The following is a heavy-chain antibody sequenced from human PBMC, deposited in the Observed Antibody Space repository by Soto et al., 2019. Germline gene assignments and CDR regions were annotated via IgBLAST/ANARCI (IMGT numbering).Heavy chain of an antibody. CDR2: ISYDGSNK. Sequence: QVQLVESGGGVVQPGRSLRLSCAASGFTFSSYGMHWVRQAPGKGLEWVAVISYDGSNKYYADSVKGRFTISRDNSKNTLYLQMNSLRAEDTAVYYCAKSYYYDSSGYFPFDYWGQGTLVTVSS. D-gene: IGHD3-22*01. CDR3: AKSYYYDSSGYFPFDY. V-gene: IGHV3-30*18. CDR1: GFTFSSYG. J-gene: IGHJ4*02.